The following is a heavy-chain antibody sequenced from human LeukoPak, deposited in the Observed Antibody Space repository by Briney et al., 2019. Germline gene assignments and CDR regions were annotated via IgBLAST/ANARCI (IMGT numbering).Heavy chain of an antibody. Sequence: ASVKVSCKASGYSFIDYYMHWVRQAPGQGPEWVGWITPYSGGTDYAQKFQDRFTMTSDTATSTAYMTLSRVRSDDTAVYYCVRERRHYYDSSGYYFFDYWGQGTLVTVSS. CDR3: VRERRHYYDSSGYYFFDY. J-gene: IGHJ4*02. CDR1: GYSFIDYY. CDR2: ITPYSGGT. D-gene: IGHD3-22*01. V-gene: IGHV1-2*02.